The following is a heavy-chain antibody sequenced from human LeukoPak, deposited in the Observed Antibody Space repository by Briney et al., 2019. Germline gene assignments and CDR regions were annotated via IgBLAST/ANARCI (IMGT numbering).Heavy chain of an antibody. CDR3: VKDASGWFYYFDY. V-gene: IGHV3-64D*06. CDR1: GLTFSSYA. J-gene: IGHJ4*02. CDR2: IINNGGST. D-gene: IGHD6-19*01. Sequence: PGGSLRLSCSASGLTFSSYAMHWVRQAPGKGLEYVSAIINNGGSTYYADSVKGRFTISRDNSKNTLYLQMSSLRAEDTAVYYCVKDASGWFYYFDYWGQGTLVTVSS.